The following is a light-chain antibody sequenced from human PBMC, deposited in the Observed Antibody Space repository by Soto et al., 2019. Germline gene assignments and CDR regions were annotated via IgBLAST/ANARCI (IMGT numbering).Light chain of an antibody. V-gene: IGLV7-43*01. J-gene: IGLJ3*02. CDR3: LLYYGGWLWG. CDR1: TGAVTSGHF. Sequence: QAVVTQEPSLTVSPGGTVTLTCASSTGAVTSGHFANWLQQKPGQAPRALIYSTINRHSWTPARFSGSLLGGKAALTLTGGQPEDEAEYDCLLYYGGWLWGFGGGTQLTVL. CDR2: STI.